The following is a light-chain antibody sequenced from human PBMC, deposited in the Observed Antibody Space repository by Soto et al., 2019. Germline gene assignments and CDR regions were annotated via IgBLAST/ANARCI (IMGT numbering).Light chain of an antibody. CDR2: DVS. V-gene: IGLV2-14*01. CDR1: SSDVGGYNS. Sequence: QSVLTQPASVSGSPGQSITISCTGTSSDVGGYNSVSWYQQHPGKAPRLMVYDVSNRPSGVSNRFSGSKSGNTASLTISWLQAEDGADYYCSSYRSSTTSYVFGTGTKLTVL. J-gene: IGLJ1*01. CDR3: SSYRSSTTSYV.